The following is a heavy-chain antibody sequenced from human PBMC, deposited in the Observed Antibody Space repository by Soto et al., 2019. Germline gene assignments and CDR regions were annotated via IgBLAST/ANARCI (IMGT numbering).Heavy chain of an antibody. D-gene: IGHD4-4*01. Sequence: ASVKVSCKASGYTFTGYDINWVRQATGQGLEWMGWMNPNSGNTGYAQKFQGRVTMTRNTSISTAYMELSSLRSEDTAVYYCARGPSTVTSAFYYYYGMDVWGQGTMVTVSS. J-gene: IGHJ6*02. CDR3: ARGPSTVTSAFYYYYGMDV. CDR1: GYTFTGYD. CDR2: MNPNSGNT. V-gene: IGHV1-8*01.